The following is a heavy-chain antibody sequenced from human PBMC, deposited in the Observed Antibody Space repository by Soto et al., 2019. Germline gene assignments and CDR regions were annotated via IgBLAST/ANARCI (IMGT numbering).Heavy chain of an antibody. D-gene: IGHD3-10*01. V-gene: IGHV1-3*01. CDR3: ARGGPLGFGELSPY. J-gene: IGHJ4*02. CDR2: INAGNGNT. Sequence: AASVKVSCKASGYTFTSYAMHWVRQAPGQRLEWMGWINAGNGNTKYSQKFRGRVTITRDTSASTAYMELSSLGSEDTAVYYCARGGPLGFGELSPYWGQGTLVTVSS. CDR1: GYTFTSYA.